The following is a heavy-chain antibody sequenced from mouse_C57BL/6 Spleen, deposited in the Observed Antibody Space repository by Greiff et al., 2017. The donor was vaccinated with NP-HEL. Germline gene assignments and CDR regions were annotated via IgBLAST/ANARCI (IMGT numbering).Heavy chain of an antibody. CDR1: GYAFSSSW. J-gene: IGHJ4*01. CDR2: IYPGDGDT. CDR3: SRSPDVRAMDY. Sequence: QVQLKQSGPELVKPGASVKISCKASGYAFSSSWMNWVKQRPGKGLEWIGRIYPGDGDTNYNGKFKGKATLTADKSSRTAYLQLSSLTSEDSAVYFWSRSPDVRAMDYWGQGTSVTVSS. D-gene: IGHD1-1*01. V-gene: IGHV1-82*01.